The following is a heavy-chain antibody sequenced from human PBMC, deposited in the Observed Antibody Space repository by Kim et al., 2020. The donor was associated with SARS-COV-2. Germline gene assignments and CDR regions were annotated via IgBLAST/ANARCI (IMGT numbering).Heavy chain of an antibody. CDR3: ARWELATYYYDSSGYSGWFDP. CDR1: GGSISSGSYY. V-gene: IGHV4-61*02. J-gene: IGHJ5*02. CDR2: IYTSGST. Sequence: SETLSLTCTVSGGSISSGSYYWSWIRQPAGKGLEWIGRIYTSGSTNYNPSLKSRVTISVDTSKNQFSLKLSSVTAADTAVYYCARWELATYYYDSSGYSGWFDPWGQGTLVTVSS. D-gene: IGHD3-22*01.